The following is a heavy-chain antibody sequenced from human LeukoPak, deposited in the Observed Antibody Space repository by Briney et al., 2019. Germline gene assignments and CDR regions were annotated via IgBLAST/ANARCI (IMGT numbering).Heavy chain of an antibody. Sequence: KPGGSLRLSCAASGFTFSDYYMTWIRQAPGKGLEWVSYISGFGDTKLYSDSLKGRFTISRDNAKNSLFLQMNSLRVEDTAVYYCARHSLPQCRIGGSCYPGYWGQGTLVTVSS. CDR2: ISGFGDTK. CDR1: GFTFSDYY. CDR3: ARHSLPQCRIGGSCYPGY. V-gene: IGHV3-11*01. D-gene: IGHD2-15*01. J-gene: IGHJ4*02.